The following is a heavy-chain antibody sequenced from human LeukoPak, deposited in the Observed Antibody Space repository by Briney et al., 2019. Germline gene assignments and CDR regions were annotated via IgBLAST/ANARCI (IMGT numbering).Heavy chain of an antibody. Sequence: GASVKVSCKASGGTFSSYAISWVRQAPGQGLEWMGGIIPIFGTANYAQKFQGRVTITADESTSTAYMELSSLRSEDTAVYYCASSVDIVVVPAARGYYYYGMDVWGQGTTVTVSS. V-gene: IGHV1-69*13. D-gene: IGHD2-2*01. CDR1: GGTFSSYA. J-gene: IGHJ6*02. CDR3: ASSVDIVVVPAARGYYYYGMDV. CDR2: IIPIFGTA.